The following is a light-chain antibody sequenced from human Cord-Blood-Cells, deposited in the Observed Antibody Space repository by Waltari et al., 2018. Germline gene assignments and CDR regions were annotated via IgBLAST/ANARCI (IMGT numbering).Light chain of an antibody. CDR2: GAS. J-gene: IGKJ4*01. V-gene: IGKV3D-15*01. CDR3: QQYNNWPLT. CDR1: QSVSSN. Sequence: EIVMTQSPATLSVSPGERATLSCRASQSVSSNLAWYQQKPGQAPRLLIYGASTRANGIPARFSGSGSGTEFNLTISSLQSEDFAVYYCQQYNNWPLTFGGGTKVEIK.